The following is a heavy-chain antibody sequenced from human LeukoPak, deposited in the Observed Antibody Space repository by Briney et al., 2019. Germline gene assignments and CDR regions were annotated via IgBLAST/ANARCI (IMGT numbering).Heavy chain of an antibody. V-gene: IGHV1-18*01. Sequence: ASVKVSCKASGYTFTSYGISWVRQAPGQGLEWMGWISAYNGNTNYAQKLQGRVTMTTDTSTSTAYMEPRSLRSDDTAVYYCARVYDFWSGYYTVDYWGQGTLVTVSS. CDR3: ARVYDFWSGYYTVDY. CDR1: GYTFTSYG. J-gene: IGHJ4*02. CDR2: ISAYNGNT. D-gene: IGHD3-3*01.